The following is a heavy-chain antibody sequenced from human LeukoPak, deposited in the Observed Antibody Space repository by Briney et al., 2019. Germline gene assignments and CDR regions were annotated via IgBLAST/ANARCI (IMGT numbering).Heavy chain of an antibody. J-gene: IGHJ6*03. V-gene: IGHV4-4*09. CDR2: IYTSGST. CDR3: ARQPYYYYYMDV. CDR1: GGSFSGYY. Sequence: SETLSLTCAVYGGSFSGYYWSWIRQPPGKGLEWIGYIYTSGSTNYNPSLKSRVTISVDTSKNQFSLKLSSVTAADTAVYYCARQPYYYYYMDVWGKGTTVTVSS.